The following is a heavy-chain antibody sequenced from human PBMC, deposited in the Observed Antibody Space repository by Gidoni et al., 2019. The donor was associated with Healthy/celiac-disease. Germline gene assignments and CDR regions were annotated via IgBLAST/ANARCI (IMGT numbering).Heavy chain of an antibody. Sequence: EVQLVQSGAEVKKPGESLRISCKGSGYSFTSYWISWVRQMPGKGLEWMGRIDPSDSYTNYSPSFQGHVTISADKSISTAYLQWSSLKASDTAMYYCARVPGDFWSGSTLDYWGQGTLVTVSS. V-gene: IGHV5-10-1*03. CDR2: IDPSDSYT. J-gene: IGHJ4*02. CDR3: ARVPGDFWSGSTLDY. D-gene: IGHD3-3*01. CDR1: GYSFTSYW.